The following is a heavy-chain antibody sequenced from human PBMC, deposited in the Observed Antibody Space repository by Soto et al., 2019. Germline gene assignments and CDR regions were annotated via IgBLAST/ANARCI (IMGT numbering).Heavy chain of an antibody. D-gene: IGHD4-4*01. CDR1: GFTFSNAW. CDR3: TTYPTVTTSPYGMDV. Sequence: GGSLRLSCAASGFTFSNAWMNWVRQAPGKGLEWVGRIKSKTDGGTTDDAAPVKGRFTISRDDSKNTLYLQMNSLKTEDTAVYYCTTYPTVTTSPYGMDVWGQGTTVTVSS. V-gene: IGHV3-15*07. CDR2: IKSKTDGGTT. J-gene: IGHJ6*02.